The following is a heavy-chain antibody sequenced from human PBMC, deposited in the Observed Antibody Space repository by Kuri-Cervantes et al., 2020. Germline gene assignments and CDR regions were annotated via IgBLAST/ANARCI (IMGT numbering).Heavy chain of an antibody. CDR3: AKDRGITYGMDV. D-gene: IGHD3-3*01. CDR1: GFTFSSYA. Sequence: GESLKISCAASGFTFSSYAMHWVRQAPGKGLEWVAVISYDGSNKYYADSVKGRFTISRDNSKNTLYLQMNSLRAEDTAVYYCAKDRGITYGMDVWGQGTTVTVSS. J-gene: IGHJ6*02. V-gene: IGHV3-30*01. CDR2: ISYDGSNK.